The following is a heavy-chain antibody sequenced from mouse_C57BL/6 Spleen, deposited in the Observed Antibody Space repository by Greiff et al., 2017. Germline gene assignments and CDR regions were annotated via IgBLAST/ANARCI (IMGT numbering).Heavy chain of an antibody. CDR3: ARDYGSSFDY. CDR2: INPGSGGT. CDR1: GYAFTNYL. D-gene: IGHD1-1*01. J-gene: IGHJ2*01. Sequence: VQLQQSGAELVRPGTSVKVSCKASGYAFTNYLIEWVKQRPGQGLEWIGVINPGSGGTNYNEKFKGKATLTADKSSSTAYMQLSSLTSEDSAVXFCARDYGSSFDYWGQGTTLTVSS. V-gene: IGHV1-54*01.